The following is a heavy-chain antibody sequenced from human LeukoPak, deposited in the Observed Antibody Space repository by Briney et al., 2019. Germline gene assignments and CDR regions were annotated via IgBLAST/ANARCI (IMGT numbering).Heavy chain of an antibody. Sequence: SGRSLGLSCAASGFTFDDYAMHWVRQAPGKGLEWVSGISWNSGSIGYADSVKGRFTISRDNAKNSLYLQMNSLRAEDTALYYCAKEAATYSSSWYISGYYYYGMDVWGQGTTVTVSS. V-gene: IGHV3-9*01. CDR3: AKEAATYSSSWYISGYYYYGMDV. CDR2: ISWNSGSI. CDR1: GFTFDDYA. D-gene: IGHD6-13*01. J-gene: IGHJ6*02.